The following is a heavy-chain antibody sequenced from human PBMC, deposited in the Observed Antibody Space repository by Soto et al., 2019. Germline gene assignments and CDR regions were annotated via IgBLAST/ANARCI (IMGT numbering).Heavy chain of an antibody. CDR3: ARRSSSWYVDY. J-gene: IGHJ4*02. V-gene: IGHV3-66*04. CDR1: GFAVSSNY. Sequence: EVQLVESGGGLVQPGESLRLSCAASGFAVSSNYMTWVRQAPGKGLEWVSVIYSGGSTYYADSVKGRFTISRDNSKNTLYLQMNSLRAEDTAVYYCARRSSSWYVDYWGQGTLVTVSS. CDR2: IYSGGST. D-gene: IGHD6-13*01.